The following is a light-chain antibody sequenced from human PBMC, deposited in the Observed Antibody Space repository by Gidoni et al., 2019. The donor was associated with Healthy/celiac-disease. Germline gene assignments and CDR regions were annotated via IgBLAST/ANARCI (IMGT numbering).Light chain of an antibody. Sequence: EMVLTQSPDTLSLSPGERATLSCRASQSVSSYLAWYQPKPGQAPRLLIYDASKRATGIPARFSGSGSGTDFTLTISSLEPEDFAVYYCQQRSNWPPKWTFGQGTKVEIK. V-gene: IGKV3-11*01. CDR3: QQRSNWPPKWT. CDR2: DAS. J-gene: IGKJ1*01. CDR1: QSVSSY.